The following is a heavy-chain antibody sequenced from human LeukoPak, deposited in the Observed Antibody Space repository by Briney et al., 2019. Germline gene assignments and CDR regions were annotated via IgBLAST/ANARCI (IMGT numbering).Heavy chain of an antibody. CDR3: ARVQQHPGTRWFDP. J-gene: IGHJ5*02. CDR2: IKQDGSEK. D-gene: IGHD1-1*01. V-gene: IGHV3-7*05. CDR1: GFTFSSYA. Sequence: PGGSLRLSCAASGFTFSSYAMTWVCQAPGKRVEWVANIKQDGSEKYYVDSVKGRFTISRDNAKNSLYLKMNSLRAEDTAVYYCARVQQHPGTRWFDPWGPGTLVTVSS.